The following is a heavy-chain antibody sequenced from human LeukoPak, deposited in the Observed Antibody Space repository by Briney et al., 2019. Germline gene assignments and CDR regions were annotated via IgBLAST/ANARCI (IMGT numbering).Heavy chain of an antibody. D-gene: IGHD2-2*01. Sequence: PSETLSLTCTVSGGSISSYYWSWIRQPPGKGLEWIGYIYYSGSTNYNPSLKSRVTISVDTSKNQFSLKLSSVTAADTAVYYCARERATSAPIDYWGQGTLVTVSS. V-gene: IGHV4-59*12. CDR2: IYYSGST. J-gene: IGHJ4*02. CDR3: ARERATSAPIDY. CDR1: GGSISSYY.